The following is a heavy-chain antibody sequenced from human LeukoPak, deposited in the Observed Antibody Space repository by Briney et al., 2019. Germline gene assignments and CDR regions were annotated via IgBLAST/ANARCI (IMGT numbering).Heavy chain of an antibody. CDR3: VNPPLAAAGSPSAPFDP. J-gene: IGHJ5*02. D-gene: IGHD6-13*01. CDR1: GSSIISSSYY. Sequence: SATLSLTFTVSGSSIISSSYYWGWIRQPPGKGLEWIVCIYYGGGTYYNPSLESGVTISVDTYKNQFSLKLSSVTAADTAVYYCVNPPLAAAGSPSAPFDPWGQGTLVTVSS. CDR2: IYYGGGT. V-gene: IGHV4-39*01.